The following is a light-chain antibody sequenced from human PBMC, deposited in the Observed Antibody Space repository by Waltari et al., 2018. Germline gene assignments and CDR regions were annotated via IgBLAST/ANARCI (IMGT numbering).Light chain of an antibody. CDR1: SLRSYF. CDR3: NSRESSGDHKVV. CDR2: AKD. J-gene: IGLJ2*01. V-gene: IGLV3-19*01. Sequence: SSELTQDPAVSVALGQTVRLTCKGDSLRSYFASGYQPKAGQAPVLLLFAKDKRPSGIPDRISGSGSGNTACLTVAGAQAEDEGAYYCNSRESSGDHKVVFGTGTYLTVL.